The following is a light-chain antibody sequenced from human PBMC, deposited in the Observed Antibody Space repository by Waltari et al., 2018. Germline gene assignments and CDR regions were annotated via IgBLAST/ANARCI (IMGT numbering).Light chain of an antibody. Sequence: DIQMTQSPSSLSASVGDRVTITCRASQNLRSYLNSSQQKPGKAPNLLIYAASKLQSGIPSRFSGGGSVTDFTLTISSLQPEDSATHYWQQSYSRLPHAFGEVTKLEIK. V-gene: IGKV1-39*01. CDR3: QQSYSRLPHA. CDR1: QNLRSY. J-gene: IGKJ2*01. CDR2: AAS.